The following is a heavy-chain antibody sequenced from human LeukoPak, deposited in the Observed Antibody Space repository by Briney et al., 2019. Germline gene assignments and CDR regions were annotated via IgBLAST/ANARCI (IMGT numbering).Heavy chain of an antibody. D-gene: IGHD3-22*01. CDR3: AERGVVIRVILVGFHKEAYYFDS. Sequence: GGSLRLSCAVSGITLSNYGMSWVRQAPGKGLEWVAGISGSGGSTNYADSVKGRFTISRDNPKNTLYLQMNSLRADDTAVYFCAERGVVIRVILVGFHKEAYYFDSWGQGALVTVSS. CDR2: ISGSGGST. J-gene: IGHJ4*02. V-gene: IGHV3-23*01. CDR1: GITLSNYG.